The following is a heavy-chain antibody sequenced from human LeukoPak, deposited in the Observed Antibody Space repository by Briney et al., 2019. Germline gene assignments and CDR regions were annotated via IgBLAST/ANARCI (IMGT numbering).Heavy chain of an antibody. CDR2: IIPMFNTP. V-gene: IGHV1-69*05. CDR3: ARVDRHYFYMDV. Sequence: SVKVSCKASGGTFSSYAISWVRQAPGQGLEWVGGIIPMFNTPNYAQKFQGRVTITTDESTHTSFMELNSLSSADTAVYYCARVDRHYFYMDVWGKGTTVTVSS. J-gene: IGHJ6*03. CDR1: GGTFSSYA.